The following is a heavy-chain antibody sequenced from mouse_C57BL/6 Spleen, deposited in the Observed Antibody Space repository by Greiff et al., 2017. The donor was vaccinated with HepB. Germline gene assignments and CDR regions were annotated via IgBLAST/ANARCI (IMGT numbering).Heavy chain of an antibody. CDR2: ISSGGSYT. V-gene: IGHV5-6*01. CDR1: GFPFSSYG. Sequence: EVQLVESGGDLVKPGGSLKLSCAASGFPFSSYGMSWVRQTPDKRLEWVATISSGGSYTYYPDSVKGRFTISRDNAKNTLYLQMSSLKSEDTAMYYCARHGTGWYFDVWGTGTTVTVSS. J-gene: IGHJ1*03. CDR3: ARHGTGWYFDV. D-gene: IGHD4-1*01.